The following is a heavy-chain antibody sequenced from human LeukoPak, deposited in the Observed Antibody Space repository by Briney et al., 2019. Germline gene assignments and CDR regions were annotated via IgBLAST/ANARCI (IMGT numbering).Heavy chain of an antibody. D-gene: IGHD4-23*01. Sequence: SETLSLTCTVSGGSVSSGSYYWSWIRHPPGKGLDGIGYIYYSGSTNYNPSLKSRVTISVDTSKNQFSLKLSSVTAADTAVYYCARSTVVTLEAFDIWGQGTMVTVSS. CDR1: GGSVSSGSYY. CDR2: IYYSGST. CDR3: ARSTVVTLEAFDI. V-gene: IGHV4-61*01. J-gene: IGHJ3*02.